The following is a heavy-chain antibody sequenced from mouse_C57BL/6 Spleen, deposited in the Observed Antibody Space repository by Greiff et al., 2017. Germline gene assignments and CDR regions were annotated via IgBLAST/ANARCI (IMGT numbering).Heavy chain of an antibody. CDR1: GYTFTSYT. D-gene: IGHD4-1*01. Sequence: QVQLQQSGAELARPGASVKMSCKASGYTFTSYTMNWVKQRPGKGLEWIGDINPSSGYTKYNQKFKGKATLTADKSSSTAYMQLSSLTSEDSAVYYCARWDCAYWGQGTMVTVSA. CDR3: ARWDCAY. CDR2: INPSSGYT. J-gene: IGHJ3*01. V-gene: IGHV1-4*01.